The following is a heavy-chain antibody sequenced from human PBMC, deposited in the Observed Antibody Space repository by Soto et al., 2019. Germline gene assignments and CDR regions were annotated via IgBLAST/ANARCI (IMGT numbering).Heavy chain of an antibody. D-gene: IGHD1-26*01. CDR3: ARDSGGSYYRRWFDP. Sequence: QVPLVQSGAEVKKPGASVKVSCKASGYTFTSYAMHWVRQAPGQRLEWMGWINAGNGNTKYSQKFQGRVTITRDTSASTAYMELSSLRSEDTAVYYCARDSGGSYYRRWFDPWGQGTLVTVSS. V-gene: IGHV1-3*01. CDR2: INAGNGNT. J-gene: IGHJ5*02. CDR1: GYTFTSYA.